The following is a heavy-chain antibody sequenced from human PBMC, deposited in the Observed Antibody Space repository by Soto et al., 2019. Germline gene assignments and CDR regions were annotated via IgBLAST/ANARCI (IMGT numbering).Heavy chain of an antibody. Sequence: WASVKVSCKASGFTFTSSAVQWVRQARGQRLEWIGWIVVGSGNTNYAQKFQERVTITRDMSTSTAYMELSSLRSEDTAVYYCAAGGNILTGYYTSYYYGMDVWGQGTTVTVSS. J-gene: IGHJ6*02. V-gene: IGHV1-58*01. CDR2: IVVGSGNT. CDR3: AAGGNILTGYYTSYYYGMDV. CDR1: GFTFTSSA. D-gene: IGHD3-9*01.